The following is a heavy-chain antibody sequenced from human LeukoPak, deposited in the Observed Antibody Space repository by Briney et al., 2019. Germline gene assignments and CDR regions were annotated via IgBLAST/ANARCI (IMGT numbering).Heavy chain of an antibody. CDR3: ARDLFPSTGYSSSWPAGTFDY. D-gene: IGHD6-13*01. CDR1: GFTFSSYA. Sequence: YPGRSLRLSCGASGFTFSSYAMHWVRQAPGKGLEWVAVISHEGSNKYYADSVKGRVTISRDNSKNTLYLQMNSLRAEDTAVYYCARDLFPSTGYSSSWPAGTFDYWGQGTLVTVSS. J-gene: IGHJ4*02. V-gene: IGHV3-30-3*01. CDR2: ISHEGSNK.